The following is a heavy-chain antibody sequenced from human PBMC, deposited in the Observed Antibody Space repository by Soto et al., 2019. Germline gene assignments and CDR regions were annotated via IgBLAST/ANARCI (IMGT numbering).Heavy chain of an antibody. V-gene: IGHV4-59*01. CDR1: GGSISSYY. CDR2: IYYSGST. D-gene: IGHD3-10*01. CDR3: AKSDGAGSYSAY. Sequence: QVQLQESGPGLVKPSETLSLTCTVSGGSISSYYWSWIRQPPGKGLEWIGYIYYSGSTNYNPSLKSRVTKSVDTYKNQFALKLSAVTAADTAVYYCAKSDGAGSYSAYWGQGTLVTVSS. J-gene: IGHJ4*02.